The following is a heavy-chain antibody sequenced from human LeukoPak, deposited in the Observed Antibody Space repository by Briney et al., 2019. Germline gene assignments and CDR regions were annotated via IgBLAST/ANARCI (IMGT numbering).Heavy chain of an antibody. Sequence: ASVKVSCKASGYTFTGYYMHWVRQAPGQGLEWMGWINPNSGGTNYAQKFQGRVTMTRDTSISTAYMELSRLRSDDTAVYYCARTYLVWAAMDVWGKGTTVTISS. CDR1: GYTFTGYY. V-gene: IGHV1-2*02. CDR3: ARTYLVWAAMDV. D-gene: IGHD2-15*01. CDR2: INPNSGGT. J-gene: IGHJ6*03.